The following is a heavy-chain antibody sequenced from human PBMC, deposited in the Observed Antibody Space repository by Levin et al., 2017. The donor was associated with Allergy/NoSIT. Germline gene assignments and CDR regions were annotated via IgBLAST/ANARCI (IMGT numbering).Heavy chain of an antibody. Sequence: PGGSLRLSCAASGFTFNSYWMRWVRQAPGKGLEWVANINQDGGQTSYVDSVKGRFTISRDNAKNSVYLQMNSLRGEDTAMYYCVSVLGHCDGGSCFPQGYWGQGTLVTVSS. V-gene: IGHV3-7*01. CDR3: VSVLGHCDGGSCFPQGY. CDR1: GFTFNSYW. D-gene: IGHD2-15*01. J-gene: IGHJ4*02. CDR2: INQDGGQT.